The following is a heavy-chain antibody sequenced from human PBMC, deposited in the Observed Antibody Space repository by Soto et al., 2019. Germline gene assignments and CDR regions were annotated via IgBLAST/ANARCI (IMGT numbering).Heavy chain of an antibody. CDR2: ISSSSSYI. V-gene: IGHV3-21*01. CDR1: GFTFSSYS. J-gene: IGHJ6*02. CDR3: ARDLNYYGMGV. Sequence: GGSLRLSCAASGFTFSSYSMNWVRQAPGKGLEWVSSISSSSSYIYYADSVKGRFTISRDNAKNSLYLQMNSLGAEDTAVYYCARDLNYYGMGVWGQGTTVTVSS.